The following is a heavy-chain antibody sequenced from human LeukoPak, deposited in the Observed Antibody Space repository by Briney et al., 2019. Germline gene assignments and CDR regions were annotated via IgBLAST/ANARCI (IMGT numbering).Heavy chain of an antibody. J-gene: IGHJ4*02. CDR1: GYTFPSYY. CDR2: MNPNSGNT. CDR3: ARGYSSGWGLDY. D-gene: IGHD6-19*01. Sequence: LWASVKVSCKASGYTFPSYYINWVRQATGQGLEWMGWMNPNSGNTGYAQKFQGRVTMTRNTSISTAYMELSSLRSEDTAVYYCARGYSSGWGLDYWGQGTLVTVSS. V-gene: IGHV1-8*01.